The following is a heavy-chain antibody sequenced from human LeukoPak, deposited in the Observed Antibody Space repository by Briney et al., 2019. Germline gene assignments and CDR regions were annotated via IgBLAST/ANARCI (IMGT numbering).Heavy chain of an antibody. J-gene: IGHJ4*02. V-gene: IGHV1-18*01. CDR2: ISAYNGNT. CDR3: ARVLNWNYGGLVGYYFDY. D-gene: IGHD1-7*01. CDR1: GYTFTSYG. Sequence: ASVEVSCKASGYTFTSYGISWVRQAPGQGLEWMGWISAYNGNTNYAQKLQGRVTMTTDTSTSTAYMELRSLRSNDTAVYYCARVLNWNYGGLVGYYFDYWGQGTLVTVSS.